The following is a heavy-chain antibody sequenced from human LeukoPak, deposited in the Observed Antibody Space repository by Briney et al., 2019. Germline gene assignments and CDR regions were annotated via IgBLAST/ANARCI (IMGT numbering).Heavy chain of an antibody. CDR2: MNPNSGNT. V-gene: IGHV1-8*01. J-gene: IGHJ3*02. D-gene: IGHD3-22*01. Sequence: ASVKVSCKASGYTFTSYDINWVRQATGQGLEWMGWMNPNSGNTGYAQKFQGRVTITADESTSTAYMELSSLRSEDTAVYYCARVPGYYLNDAFDIWGQGTMVTVSS. CDR1: GYTFTSYD. CDR3: ARVPGYYLNDAFDI.